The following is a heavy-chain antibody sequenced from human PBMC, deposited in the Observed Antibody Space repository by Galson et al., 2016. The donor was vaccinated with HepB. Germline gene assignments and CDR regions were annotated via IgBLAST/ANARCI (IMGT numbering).Heavy chain of an antibody. J-gene: IGHJ4*02. V-gene: IGHV3-74*01. D-gene: IGHD2-15*01. CDR2: INLDGSTT. CDR1: EFTFTSYG. CDR3: VSGYDAHAYGY. Sequence: SLRLSCATSEFTFTSYGLSWVRQAPGKGLVWVSHINLDGSTTTYADSVKGRFTITRDNARNTLDLQMDSLRAEDTAVYYCVSGYDAHAYGYWGQGTLVTVSS.